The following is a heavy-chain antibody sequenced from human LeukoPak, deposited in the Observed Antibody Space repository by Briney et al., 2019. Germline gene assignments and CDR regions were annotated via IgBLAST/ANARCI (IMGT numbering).Heavy chain of an antibody. CDR1: GYTFTSYG. J-gene: IGHJ4*02. CDR3: ARVLVVISPDYFDY. V-gene: IGHV1-18*01. Sequence: GSVKVSCKASGYTFTSYGISWVRQAPGQGLEWMRWISAYNGNTNYAQKLQGRVTMTTDTSTSTAYMELRSLRSDDTAMYYCARVLVVISPDYFDYWGQGTLVTVAS. D-gene: IGHD3-22*01. CDR2: ISAYNGNT.